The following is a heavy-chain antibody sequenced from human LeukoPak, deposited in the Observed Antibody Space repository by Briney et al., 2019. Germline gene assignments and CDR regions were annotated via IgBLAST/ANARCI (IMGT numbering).Heavy chain of an antibody. CDR1: GFTFSSYA. V-gene: IGHV3-30-3*01. CDR2: ISYDGSNK. CDR3: ARDRASSSSEDFQH. J-gene: IGHJ1*01. Sequence: GRSLRLSCAASGFTFSSYAMHWVRQAPGKGLEWVAVISYDGSNKYYADSVKGRFTISRDNSKNTLYLQMNSLRAEDTAVYYCARDRASSSSEDFQHWGQGTLVTVSS. D-gene: IGHD6-6*01.